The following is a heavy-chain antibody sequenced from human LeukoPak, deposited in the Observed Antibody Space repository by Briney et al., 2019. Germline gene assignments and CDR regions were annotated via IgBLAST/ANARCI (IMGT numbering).Heavy chain of an antibody. D-gene: IGHD4-17*01. J-gene: IGHJ4*02. CDR3: ARDPLYGDPKRGIDY. Sequence: PSQTLSLTCTVSGGSISSGGYYWSWIRQHPGKGLEWIGYIYYSGSTYYNPSLKSRVTISVDTSKNQFSLKLSSVTAADTAVYYCARDPLYGDPKRGIDYWGQGTLVTVSS. V-gene: IGHV4-31*03. CDR1: GGSISSGGYY. CDR2: IYYSGST.